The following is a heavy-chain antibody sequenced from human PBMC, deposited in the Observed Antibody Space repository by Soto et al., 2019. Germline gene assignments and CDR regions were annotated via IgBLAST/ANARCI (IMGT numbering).Heavy chain of an antibody. D-gene: IGHD6-13*01. CDR1: GFTFSSYA. CDR2: ISYDGSNK. J-gene: IGHJ5*02. CDR3: ARDGIAAAGTSWFDP. V-gene: IGHV3-30-3*01. Sequence: QVQLVESGGGVVQPGRSLRLSCAASGFTFSSYAMHWVRQAPGKGLEWVAVISYDGSNKYYADSVKGRFTISRDNSKNTLYLQMNSLRAEVTAVYYCARDGIAAAGTSWFDPWGQGPLVTVSS.